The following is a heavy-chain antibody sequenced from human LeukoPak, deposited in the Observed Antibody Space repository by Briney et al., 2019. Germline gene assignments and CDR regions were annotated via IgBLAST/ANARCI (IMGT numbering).Heavy chain of an antibody. D-gene: IGHD3/OR15-3a*01. V-gene: IGHV4-39*01. CDR2: IYYTGNT. CDR1: GVSISSSNSY. Sequence: SETLSLTCSVSGVSISSSNSYWGWIRQPPGKGLEWIGSIYYTGNTYYNASLKSQVSISIDTSKNQFSLGLTSVTAADTAVYFCARQTGSGLFILPGGQGTLVTVSS. CDR3: ARQTGSGLFILP. J-gene: IGHJ4*02.